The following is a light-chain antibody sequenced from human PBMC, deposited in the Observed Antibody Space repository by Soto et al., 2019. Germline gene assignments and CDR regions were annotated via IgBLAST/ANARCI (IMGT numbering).Light chain of an antibody. Sequence: EIVMTQSPATLSLSPGERATLSCRASQSVYSNLAWYQQKPGQTPRLLIYESSTRATGIPARFSGGGSGTEFTLTIRSLQSEDFADYFCQQYQSWPLTFGGGTKVEIK. CDR3: QQYQSWPLT. CDR1: QSVYSN. V-gene: IGKV3-15*01. J-gene: IGKJ4*01. CDR2: ESS.